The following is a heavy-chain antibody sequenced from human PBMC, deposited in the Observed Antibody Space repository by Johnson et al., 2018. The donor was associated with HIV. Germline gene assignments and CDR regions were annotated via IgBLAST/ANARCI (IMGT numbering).Heavy chain of an antibody. CDR1: GFTFSSYA. Sequence: MQLVESGGGVVRPGGSLRLSCAASGFTFSSYAMSWVRQAPGKGLEWVSAISGSGGSTYYADSVKGRFTISRDNSKNTLYLQMNSLRAEDTAVYYCARAPYNWNEGLFAAFDMWGRGTKVTVSS. J-gene: IGHJ3*02. CDR3: ARAPYNWNEGLFAAFDM. D-gene: IGHD1-20*01. V-gene: IGHV3-23*04. CDR2: ISGSGGST.